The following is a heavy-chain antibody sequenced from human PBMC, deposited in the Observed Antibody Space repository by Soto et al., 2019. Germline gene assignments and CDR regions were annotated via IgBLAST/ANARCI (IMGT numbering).Heavy chain of an antibody. Sequence: QVQLVQSGAEVKKPGASVKVSCKASGYTFTTYGISWVRQAPGQGLEWMGWINAYNDYTNYAQKFQGRVTMTTDTXXTTAYMELRALRSDATAVYYCARDRGYSASDYFDAWGQGTLVTVSS. D-gene: IGHD5-12*01. V-gene: IGHV1-18*01. CDR2: INAYNDYT. J-gene: IGHJ4*02. CDR3: ARDRGYSASDYFDA. CDR1: GYTFTTYG.